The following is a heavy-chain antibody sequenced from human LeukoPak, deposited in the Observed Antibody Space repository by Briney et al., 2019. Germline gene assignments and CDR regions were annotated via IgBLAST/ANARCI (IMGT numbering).Heavy chain of an antibody. CDR1: GGSISSGGYY. CDR3: ARHRESVDGSGSFNWFDP. Sequence: PSETLSLTCTVSGGSISSGGYYWSWIRQPPGKGLEWIGYIYHSGSTYYNPSLKSRVTISVDRSKNQFSLKLSSVTAADTAVYYCARHRESVDGSGSFNWFDPWGQGTLVTVSS. V-gene: IGHV4-30-2*01. D-gene: IGHD3-10*01. CDR2: IYHSGST. J-gene: IGHJ5*02.